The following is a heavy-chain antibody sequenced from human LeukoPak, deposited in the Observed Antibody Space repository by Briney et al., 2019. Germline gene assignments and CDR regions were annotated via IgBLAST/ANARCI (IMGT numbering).Heavy chain of an antibody. J-gene: IGHJ4*02. CDR1: GFTFNSYA. D-gene: IGHD3-9*01. Sequence: ESLRLSCAASGFTFNSYAFNWVRQPAGKGLEWIGHIYTSGSTHYNPSLKSRATISADTSKNQFSLNLSSVTAADTAVYFCARGGDYDVLTGYHYYFGYWGQGTLVTVSS. CDR2: IYTSGST. CDR3: ARGGDYDVLTGYHYYFGY. V-gene: IGHV4-4*07.